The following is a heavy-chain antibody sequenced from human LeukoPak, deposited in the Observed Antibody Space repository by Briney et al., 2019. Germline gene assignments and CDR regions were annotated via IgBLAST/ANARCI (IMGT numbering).Heavy chain of an antibody. Sequence: PSETLSLTCTVSGGSISSYYWSWIRQPPGKGLEWIGYIYYSGSTNYNPSLKSRVTISVDTSKNQFSLKLSSVTAADTAVYYCARATGVPRYYDILTGAEYFDCWGQGTLVTVSS. CDR2: IYYSGST. J-gene: IGHJ4*02. V-gene: IGHV4-59*01. CDR3: ARATGVPRYYDILTGAEYFDC. CDR1: GGSISSYY. D-gene: IGHD3-9*01.